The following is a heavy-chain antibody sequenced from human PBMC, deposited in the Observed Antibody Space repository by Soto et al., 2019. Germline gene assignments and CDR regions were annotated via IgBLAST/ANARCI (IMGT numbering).Heavy chain of an antibody. CDR1: GFTFGTYA. V-gene: IGHV3-30-3*01. J-gene: IGHJ6*02. CDR3: ARGVYGSGIMDV. D-gene: IGHD3-10*01. CDR2: ISYDGSNK. Sequence: GGSLRLSCAASGFTFGTYAMHLVRQAPGKGLEWVAVISYDGSNKYYADSVKDRFTISRDNSKNTLYLQMNSLRAEDTAVFYCARGVYGSGIMDVWGQGTTVTVSS.